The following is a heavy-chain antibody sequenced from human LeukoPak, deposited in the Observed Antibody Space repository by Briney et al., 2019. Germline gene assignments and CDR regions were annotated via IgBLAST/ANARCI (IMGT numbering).Heavy chain of an antibody. CDR2: IKQDGSEK. Sequence: GGSLRLSCAAPGFTFSSYWMSWVRQAPGKGLEWVANIKQDGSEKYYVDSVKGRFTISRDNAKNSLYLQMNSLRAEDTAVYYCARVFGELPYYYYGMDVWGKGTTVTVSS. CDR3: ARVFGELPYYYYGMDV. CDR1: GFTFSSYW. J-gene: IGHJ6*04. V-gene: IGHV3-7*03. D-gene: IGHD3-10*02.